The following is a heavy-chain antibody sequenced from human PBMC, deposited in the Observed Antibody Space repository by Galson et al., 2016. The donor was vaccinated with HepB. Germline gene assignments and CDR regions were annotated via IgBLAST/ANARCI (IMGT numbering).Heavy chain of an antibody. CDR1: GFTFSSYS. CDR3: AGAEGGGYWNEASYYYGMDV. V-gene: IGHV3-21*01. J-gene: IGHJ6*02. Sequence: SLRLSCAASGFTFSSYSMNWVRQAPGKRLEWVSSISTSSFYIYYADSVKGRFTISRDNAKNSLYLQLNSLRAEDTAIYYCAGAEGGGYWNEASYYYGMDVWGQGTTVTVSS. D-gene: IGHD1-26*01. CDR2: ISTSSFYI.